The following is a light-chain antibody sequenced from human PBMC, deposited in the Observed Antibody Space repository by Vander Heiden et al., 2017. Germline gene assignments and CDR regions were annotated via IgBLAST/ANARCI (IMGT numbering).Light chain of an antibody. Sequence: VLTQSPATLSLSPGERATLSCRASQSVSSYLAWYQQKPGQAPRLLIYDASNRATGIPARFSGSGYGTDFTLTISSREPEDFAVYYCQQRSNWPPSTFGQGTKLEIK. CDR2: DAS. J-gene: IGKJ2*01. V-gene: IGKV3-11*01. CDR3: QQRSNWPPST. CDR1: QSVSSY.